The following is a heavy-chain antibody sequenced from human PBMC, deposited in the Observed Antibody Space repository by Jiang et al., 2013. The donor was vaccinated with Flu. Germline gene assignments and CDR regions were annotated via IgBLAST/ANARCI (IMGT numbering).Heavy chain of an antibody. CDR2: INPNSGGT. CDR1: GYTFTGYY. CDR3: ARDLRKSGGYSYGLGY. V-gene: IGHV1-2*04. J-gene: IGHJ4*02. D-gene: IGHD5-18*01. Sequence: GAEVKKPGASVKVSCKASGYTFTGYYMHWVRQAPGQGLEWMGWINPNSGGTNYAQKFQGWVTMTRDTSISTAYMELSRLRSDDTAVYYCARDLRKSGGYSYGLGYWGQGTLVTVSS.